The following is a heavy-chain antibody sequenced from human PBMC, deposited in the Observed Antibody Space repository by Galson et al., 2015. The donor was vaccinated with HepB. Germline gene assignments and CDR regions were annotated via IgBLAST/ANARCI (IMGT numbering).Heavy chain of an antibody. Sequence: SETLSLTCTVSGGSISTTNWWSWARQPPGKGLEWIGEIYHGGRTNYRPSLKSRVTISVDKSKNQFSLKLTSVTAADTGVYYCARDGSGMDVWGRGTTVTVSS. J-gene: IGHJ6*02. V-gene: IGHV4-4*02. D-gene: IGHD1-26*01. CDR3: ARDGSGMDV. CDR1: GGSISTTNW. CDR2: IYHGGRT.